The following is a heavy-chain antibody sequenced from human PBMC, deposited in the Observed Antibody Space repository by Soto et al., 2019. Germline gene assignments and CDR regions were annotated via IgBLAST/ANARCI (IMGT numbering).Heavy chain of an antibody. CDR3: AAASGTTTYEDY. CDR2: IIPIFGTA. J-gene: IGHJ4*02. V-gene: IGHV1-69*01. Sequence: QVPLVQAGAAVKQPGSSVKVSCKASGGTFSGYTISWVRQAPGQGLEWMGGIIPIFGTADYAQKFQGRVTITADESTSTAYMELSSRRSEDTAVYYCAAASGTTTYEDYWGKGTLVTVYS. CDR1: GGTFSGYT. D-gene: IGHD1-26*01.